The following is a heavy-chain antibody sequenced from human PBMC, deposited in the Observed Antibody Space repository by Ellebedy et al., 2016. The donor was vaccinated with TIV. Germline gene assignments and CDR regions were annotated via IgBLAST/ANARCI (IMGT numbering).Heavy chain of an antibody. CDR2: IYVSGGT. CDR1: GGSMSSFY. V-gene: IGHV4-4*07. CDR3: AGTPYYGAGTYYAFDY. D-gene: IGHD3-10*01. J-gene: IGHJ4*02. Sequence: SETLSLTXTASGGSMSSFYWNWIRQPAGKGLEWIGRIYVSGGTNYNPSLKSRVTMSVDTSKNQFSLKLSSVTAADTAVYYCAGTPYYGAGTYYAFDYWGQGTLVTVSS.